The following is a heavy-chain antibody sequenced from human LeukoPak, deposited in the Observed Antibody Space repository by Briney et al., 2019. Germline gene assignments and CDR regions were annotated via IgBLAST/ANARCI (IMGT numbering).Heavy chain of an antibody. CDR2: FDPEDGET. CDR1: GYTLTELS. J-gene: IGHJ4*02. D-gene: IGHD3-22*01. Sequence: ASVNVSCTVSGYTLTELSMHWVRQAPGKGLEWMGGFDPEDGETIYAQKFQGRVTMTEDTSTDTAYMELSSLRSEDTAVYYCATHGYYDKYIDYWGQGTLVTVSS. CDR3: ATHGYYDKYIDY. V-gene: IGHV1-24*01.